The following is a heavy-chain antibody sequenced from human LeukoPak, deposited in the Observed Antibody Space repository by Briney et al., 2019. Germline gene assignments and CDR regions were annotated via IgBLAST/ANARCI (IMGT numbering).Heavy chain of an antibody. CDR2: IKTKTDGWTT. V-gene: IGHV3-15*01. Sequence: GSLRLSCAASGFTFSNAWMSWVRQAPGKGLEWAARIKTKTDGWTTDYAAPVKGSFTISRDDSKNTLYLQMNSLKPDDTAVYYCATDYGFGRNWGQGTLVTVSS. J-gene: IGHJ4*02. D-gene: IGHD1-26*01. CDR3: ATDYGFGRN. CDR1: GFTFSNAW.